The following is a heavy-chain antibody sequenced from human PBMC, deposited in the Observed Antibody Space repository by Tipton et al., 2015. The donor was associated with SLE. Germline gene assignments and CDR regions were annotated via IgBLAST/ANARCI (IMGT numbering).Heavy chain of an antibody. V-gene: IGHV4-38-2*01. D-gene: IGHD1-26*01. CDR1: GYSISSGYY. CDR3: ASSSGDRIYYFDY. J-gene: IGHJ4*02. Sequence: TLSLTCAVSGYSISSGYYWGWFRQPPGKGLEWIGRIYTSGSTNYNPSLKSRVTMSVDTSKNQFSLKLSSVTAADTAVYYCASSSGDRIYYFDYWGQGTLVTVSS. CDR2: IYTSGST.